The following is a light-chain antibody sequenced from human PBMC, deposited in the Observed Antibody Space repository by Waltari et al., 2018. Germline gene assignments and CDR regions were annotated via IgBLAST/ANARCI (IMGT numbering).Light chain of an antibody. CDR3: CSFAGSHTYVV. CDR1: SSDVGGYNY. J-gene: IGLJ2*01. V-gene: IGLV2-11*01. CDR2: DVS. Sequence: QSALTQPRSVSGSPGQSVTISCTGTSSDVGGYNYVSGYQQHPGKAPKLVFYDVSKRPSGGPDRFSGSKSGNTASLTISGLQTEDEADYYCCSFAGSHTYVVFGGGTKLTVL.